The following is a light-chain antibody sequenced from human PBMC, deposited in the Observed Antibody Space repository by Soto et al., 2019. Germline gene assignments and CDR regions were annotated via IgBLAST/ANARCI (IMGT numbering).Light chain of an antibody. CDR1: QSINNY. Sequence: DIVLSQSPATLSLSPGERATLSCRASQSINNYLGWYQQKPGQAPRLLISDASTRATGIPARFSGSGSGTDFSLTISSLEPEDFAVYYCQQRSRWPLTFGGGTRVDI. J-gene: IGKJ4*01. CDR3: QQRSRWPLT. V-gene: IGKV3-11*01. CDR2: DAS.